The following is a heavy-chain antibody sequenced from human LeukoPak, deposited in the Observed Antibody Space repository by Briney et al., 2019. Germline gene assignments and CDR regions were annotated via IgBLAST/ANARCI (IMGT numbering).Heavy chain of an antibody. D-gene: IGHD5-12*01. J-gene: IGHJ6*03. CDR2: VIPIFGTT. CDR1: GGTFSSYA. V-gene: IGHV1-69*01. CDR3: AGNSAYDYHTSYYYYYMDV. Sequence: SVKVSCKASGGTFSSYAISWVRQAPGQGLEWMGGVIPIFGTTNYAQKFQGRVTITADESTSTAYMELSSLRSEDTAVYYCAGNSAYDYHTSYYYYYMDVWGKGTTVTISS.